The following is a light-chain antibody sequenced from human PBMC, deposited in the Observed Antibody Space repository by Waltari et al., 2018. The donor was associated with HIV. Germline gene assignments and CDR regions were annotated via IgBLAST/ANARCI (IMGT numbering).Light chain of an antibody. CDR3: QSYDSGLRV. Sequence: QSVLTQPPSVSGAPGQRVTIPCTGSSPNIGAGSDVHWYQQLPGTAPKLLIYDNNNRPSGVPDRFSGSKSGTSASLAITGLQAEDEADYYCQSYDSGLRVFGGGTKLTVL. CDR2: DNN. J-gene: IGLJ3*02. CDR1: SPNIGAGSD. V-gene: IGLV1-40*01.